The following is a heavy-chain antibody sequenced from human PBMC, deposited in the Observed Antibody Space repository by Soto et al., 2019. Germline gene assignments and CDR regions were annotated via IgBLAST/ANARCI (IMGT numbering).Heavy chain of an antibody. CDR1: GFTFSSYG. CDR3: AKPHGDYAYYYYDYGLDV. CDR2: ISYDGSNK. J-gene: IGHJ6*02. V-gene: IGHV3-30*18. Sequence: QVQLVESGGGVVQPGRSLRLSCAASGFTFSSYGMHWVRQAPGKGLEWVAVISYDGSNKYYADSVKGRFTISRDNSKNTLEMQMNSLRAEETDVYYCAKPHGDYAYYYYDYGLDVWGQGTTVTVSS. D-gene: IGHD4-17*01.